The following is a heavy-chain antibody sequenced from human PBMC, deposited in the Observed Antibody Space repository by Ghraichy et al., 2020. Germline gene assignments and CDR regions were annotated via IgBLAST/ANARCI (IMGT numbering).Heavy chain of an antibody. J-gene: IGHJ6*02. CDR2: TYYRSKWYN. V-gene: IGHV6-1*01. CDR3: ARGSLDWNYGHYYYYGMDV. Sequence: SQTLSLTCAISGDSVSSNSAAWNWIRQSPSRGLEWLGRTYYRSKWYNDYAVSVKSRITINPDTSKNQFSLQLNSVTPEDTAVYYCARGSLDWNYGHYYYYGMDVWGQGTTVTVSS. CDR1: GDSVSSNSAA. D-gene: IGHD1-7*01.